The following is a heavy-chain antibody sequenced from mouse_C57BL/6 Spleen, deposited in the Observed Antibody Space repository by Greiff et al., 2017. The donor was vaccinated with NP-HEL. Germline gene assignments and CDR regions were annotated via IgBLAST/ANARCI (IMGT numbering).Heavy chain of an antibody. V-gene: IGHV1-82*01. CDR2: IYPGDGDT. CDR1: GYAFSSSW. J-gene: IGHJ1*03. CDR3: ASAGSRYGYFDV. D-gene: IGHD1-1*01. Sequence: VQLQQSGPELVKPGASVKISCKASGYAFSSSWMNWVKQRPGKGLEWIGRIYPGDGDTNYNGKFKGKATLTADKYSSTAYMQLSSLTSEYSAVYFCASAGSRYGYFDVWVTGTTVTVAS.